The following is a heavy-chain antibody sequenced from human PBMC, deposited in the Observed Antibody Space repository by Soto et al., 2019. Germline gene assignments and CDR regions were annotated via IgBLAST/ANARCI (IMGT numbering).Heavy chain of an antibody. CDR2: IYYSGST. J-gene: IGHJ3*02. CDR1: GGSISSSSYY. D-gene: IGHD3-22*01. CDR3: AGRITMIVKGAFDI. Sequence: SETLSLTCTVSGGSISSSSYYWGWIRQPPGKGLEWIGGIYYSGSTYYNPSLKSGVTISVDTSKNQFSLKLSSVTAADTAVYYCAGRITMIVKGAFDIWGQGTMVTVSS. V-gene: IGHV4-39*01.